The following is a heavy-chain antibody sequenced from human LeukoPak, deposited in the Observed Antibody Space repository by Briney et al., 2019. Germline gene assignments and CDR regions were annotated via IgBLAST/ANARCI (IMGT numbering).Heavy chain of an antibody. J-gene: IGHJ6*02. D-gene: IGHD2-2*01. Sequence: GGSLRLSCAASGFTFSSYSMNWVRQAPGKGLEWVSSISSSSSYIYYADSVKGRFTISRDNAKNSLYLQMNSLRAEDTAVYYCAKAPLGYCSSTSCYARDYYYYGMDVWGQGTTVTVSS. CDR1: GFTFSSYS. CDR2: ISSSSSYI. V-gene: IGHV3-21*04. CDR3: AKAPLGYCSSTSCYARDYYYYGMDV.